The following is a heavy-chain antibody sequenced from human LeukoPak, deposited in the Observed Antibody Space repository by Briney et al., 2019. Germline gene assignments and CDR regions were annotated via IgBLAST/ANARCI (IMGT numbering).Heavy chain of an antibody. CDR3: ARDHYWLEYCSDGLCRDTFDI. J-gene: IGHJ3*02. Sequence: GGSLRLSCAASGFTFSNYGMHWVRQAPGKGLEWVAFIRYDGSNKYYADFVKGRFTISRDNSKDTLYLQVNSLRAEDTAVYYCARDHYWLEYCSDGLCRDTFDIWGQGTMVTVSS. D-gene: IGHD2-8*01. CDR2: IRYDGSNK. V-gene: IGHV3-30*02. CDR1: GFTFSNYG.